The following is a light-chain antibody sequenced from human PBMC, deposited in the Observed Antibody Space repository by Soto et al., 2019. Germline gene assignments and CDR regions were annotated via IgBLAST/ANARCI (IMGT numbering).Light chain of an antibody. CDR3: SSYAGSNIWWV. CDR1: SNDIGGWRY. J-gene: IGLJ3*02. Sequence: QSALTQPPSASGPPGQSVTISCTGTSNDIGGWRYVSWYQQHPGKAPKLIIFEVTKRPSGVPDRFSGSKSGNTASLTVSGLQADDEADYYCSSYAGSNIWWVFGGGTKLTVL. V-gene: IGLV2-8*01. CDR2: EVT.